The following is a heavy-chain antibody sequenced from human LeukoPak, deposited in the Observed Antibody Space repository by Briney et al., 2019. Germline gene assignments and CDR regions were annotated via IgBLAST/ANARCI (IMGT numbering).Heavy chain of an antibody. V-gene: IGHV1-69*01. Sequence: ASVKVSCKASGGTFSSYAISWVRQAPGQGLECIGGIIPIFGTANYAQKFQGRVTITADESTSTAYMELSSLRSEDTAVYYCARVMVAATHPDYWGQGTLVTVSS. CDR3: ARVMVAATHPDY. D-gene: IGHD2-15*01. J-gene: IGHJ4*02. CDR1: GGTFSSYA. CDR2: IIPIFGTA.